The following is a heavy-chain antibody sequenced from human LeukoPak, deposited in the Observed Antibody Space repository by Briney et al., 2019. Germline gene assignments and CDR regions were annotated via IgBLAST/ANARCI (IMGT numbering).Heavy chain of an antibody. CDR1: GGSFSGYY. V-gene: IGHV4-34*01. CDR3: ARSSLRITIFGVAKGRGMDV. CDR2: INHSGST. J-gene: IGHJ6*02. D-gene: IGHD3-3*01. Sequence: PSETLSLTCAVYGGSFSGYYWSWIRQPPGKGLEWIGGINHSGSTNYNPSLKSRVTISVDTSKNQFSLKLSSVTAADTAVYYCARSSLRITIFGVAKGRGMDVWGQGTTVTVSS.